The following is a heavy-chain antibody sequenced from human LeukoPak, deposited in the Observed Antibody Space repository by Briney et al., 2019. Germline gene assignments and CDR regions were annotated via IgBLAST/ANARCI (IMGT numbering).Heavy chain of an antibody. CDR1: GYTFTSYD. V-gene: IGHV1-8*01. CDR2: MNPNSGNT. D-gene: IGHD1-26*01. J-gene: IGHJ6*03. Sequence: ASVKVSCKASGYTFTSYDINWVRQATGQGLEWMGWMNPNSGNTGYAQKFQGRVTMTRNTSISTAYMELSSLRSEDTAVYYCARKGWGSYSGYYYYYMDVWGKGTTVTISS. CDR3: ARKGWGSYSGYYYYYMDV.